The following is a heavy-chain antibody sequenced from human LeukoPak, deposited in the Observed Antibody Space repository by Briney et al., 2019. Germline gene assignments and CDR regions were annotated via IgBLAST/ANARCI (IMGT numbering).Heavy chain of an antibody. CDR2: IWYDGSNK. CDR3: ARGTTTYYYYYYMDV. CDR1: GFTFSSYG. D-gene: IGHD1-7*01. Sequence: GRSLRLSCAASGFTFSSYGMHWVRQAPGKGLEWVAVIWYDGSNKYYADSVKGRFTISRDSSKNTLYLQMNSLRAEDTAVYYCARGTTTYYYYYYMDVWGKGTTVTVSS. J-gene: IGHJ6*03. V-gene: IGHV3-33*01.